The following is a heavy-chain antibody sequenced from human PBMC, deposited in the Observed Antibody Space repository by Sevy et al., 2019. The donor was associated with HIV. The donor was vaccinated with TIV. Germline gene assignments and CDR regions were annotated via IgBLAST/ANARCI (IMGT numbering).Heavy chain of an antibody. J-gene: IGHJ3*02. Sequence: ASMKVSCKVSGYTLTKLSMHWVRQAPGKGLEWMGGFDPEDGETIYAQKFQGRVTMTEDTSTDTAYMELSSLRSEDTAVYYCATPKYVGYDCESLDIWGQGTMVTVSS. V-gene: IGHV1-24*01. CDR3: ATPKYVGYDCESLDI. D-gene: IGHD5-12*01. CDR2: FDPEDGET. CDR1: GYTLTKLS.